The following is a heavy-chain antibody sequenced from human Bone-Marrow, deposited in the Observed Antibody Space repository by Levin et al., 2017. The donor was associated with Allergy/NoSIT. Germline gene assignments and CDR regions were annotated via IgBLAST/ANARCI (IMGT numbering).Heavy chain of an antibody. CDR1: GFTFNTYE. CDR3: ARGIIGDVRVAHKEAFDI. Sequence: GGSLRLSCAASGFTFNTYEMNWVRQAPGKGLEWLSYITTSGSTMYYADSVKGRFTISRDNAKNSLNLQMSSLRAEDTAVYYCARGIIGDVRVAHKEAFDIWGQGTMVTVSS. D-gene: IGHD2/OR15-2a*01. CDR2: ITTSGSTM. V-gene: IGHV3-48*03. J-gene: IGHJ3*02.